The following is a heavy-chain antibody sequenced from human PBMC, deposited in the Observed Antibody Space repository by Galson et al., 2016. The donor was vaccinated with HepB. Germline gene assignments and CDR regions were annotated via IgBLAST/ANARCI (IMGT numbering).Heavy chain of an antibody. CDR1: GYNFTNYW. CDR2: IYPGDSDT. J-gene: IGHJ6*02. Sequence: QSGAEVKKPGESLKISCKGSGYNFTNYWIAWVRQVPGKGLEWMGIIYPGDSDTRYSPSFQGQVTISVDKSISTAYLQWSSLKASDTAMVYCARLEGDYYGTTYGMDVWGQGTTVTVSS. CDR3: ARLEGDYYGTTYGMDV. D-gene: IGHD3-10*01. V-gene: IGHV5-51*01.